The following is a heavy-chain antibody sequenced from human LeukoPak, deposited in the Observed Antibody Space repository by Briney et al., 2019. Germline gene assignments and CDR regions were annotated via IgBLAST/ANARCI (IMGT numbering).Heavy chain of an antibody. D-gene: IGHD3-3*01. CDR3: AASSNYYDFWSGYYLGWFDP. V-gene: IGHV1-69*01. CDR2: IIPIFGTA. CDR1: GGTFSSYA. Sequence: GASVKVSCXASGGTFSSYAISWVRQALGQGLEWMGGIIPIFGTANYAQKFQGRVTITADESTGTAYMELSSLRSEDTAVYYCAASSNYYDFWSGYYLGWFDPWGQGTLVTVSS. J-gene: IGHJ5*02.